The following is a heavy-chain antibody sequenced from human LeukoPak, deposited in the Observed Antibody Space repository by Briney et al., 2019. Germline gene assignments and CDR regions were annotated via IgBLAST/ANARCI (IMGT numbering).Heavy chain of an antibody. CDR2: ISSSSSYI. Sequence: EGSLRLSCAASGFTFSSYSMNWVRQAPGKGLEWVSSISSSSSYIYYADSVKGRFTISRDNAKNSLYLQMNSLRAEDTAVDYCARGKEKYSSGWYRDAFDIWGRGTMVIVSS. J-gene: IGHJ3*02. D-gene: IGHD6-19*01. CDR1: GFTFSSYS. V-gene: IGHV3-21*01. CDR3: ARGKEKYSSGWYRDAFDI.